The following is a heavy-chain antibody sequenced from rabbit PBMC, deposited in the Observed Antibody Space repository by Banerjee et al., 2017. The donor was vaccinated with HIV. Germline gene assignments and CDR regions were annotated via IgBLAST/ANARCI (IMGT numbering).Heavy chain of an antibody. CDR1: GFSFSNKYV. D-gene: IGHD6-1*01. CDR2: IYAGSSGNT. V-gene: IGHV1S45*01. Sequence: QEQLEESGGGLVKPEGSLTLTCKASGFSFSNKYVMCWVRQAPGKGLEWIACIYAGSSGNTYYASWAKGRFTISKTSSTTVTLQMTSLTAADTATYFCARGGGYGDYGYATCFNLWGQGTLVTVS. J-gene: IGHJ4*01. CDR3: ARGGGYGDYGYATCFNL.